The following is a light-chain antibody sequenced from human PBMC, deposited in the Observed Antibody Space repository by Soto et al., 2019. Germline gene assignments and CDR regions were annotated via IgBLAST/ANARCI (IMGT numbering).Light chain of an antibody. CDR2: AVS. V-gene: IGKV1-39*01. CDR3: QQTYSTPLYT. Sequence: EIQMTQSPSSLSASVGERVTITCRASQSIDSYLNWYQQKPGKAPKLLIYAVSNLQSGVPSRFSGSGSGTDFSLTVSSLPPEDSATYYFQQTYSTPLYTFGQGTKLEIK. CDR1: QSIDSY. J-gene: IGKJ2*01.